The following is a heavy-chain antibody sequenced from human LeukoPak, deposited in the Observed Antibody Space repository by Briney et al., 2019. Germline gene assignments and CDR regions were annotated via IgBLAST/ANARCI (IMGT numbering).Heavy chain of an antibody. Sequence: GGSLRVSCAASGFTFDDYAMHWGRHAPGKGVWWGSGIRWNSGSIDYADSLKGRFTISRDNAKNSLYLQMNSLRAKDTALYYCARRRGVVAVAGTDPFDYWGQGTLVTVSS. CDR2: IRWNSGSI. J-gene: IGHJ4*02. CDR1: GFTFDDYA. V-gene: IGHV3-9*01. D-gene: IGHD6-19*01. CDR3: ARRRGVVAVAGTDPFDY.